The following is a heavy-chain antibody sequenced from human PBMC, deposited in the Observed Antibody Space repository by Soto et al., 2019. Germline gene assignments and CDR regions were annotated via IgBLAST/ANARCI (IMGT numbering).Heavy chain of an antibody. CDR2: MYYTGNK. Sequence: PSETLSLTCSVSGGSISSNTYYWDWIRQPPGKGLEWIGAMYYTGNKNYNPSLESRVTMSVDTSKNQFSLKLSSVPPTDTAVYYWARRSSSSVGSLFEPWGRGILVTVSS. V-gene: IGHV4-39*01. CDR3: ARRSSSSVGSLFEP. J-gene: IGHJ5*02. D-gene: IGHD6-6*01. CDR1: GGSISSNTYY.